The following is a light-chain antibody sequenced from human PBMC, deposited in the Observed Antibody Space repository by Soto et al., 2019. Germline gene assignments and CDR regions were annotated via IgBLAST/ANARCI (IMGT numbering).Light chain of an antibody. CDR1: QTVGSN. J-gene: IGKJ1*01. CDR3: QQYNNWPRT. Sequence: EIVMTQSPATLSVSPSARATLSCRASQTVGSNLAWYQQKPGQPPRLLIYGASTRATSIPARFSGSGSGTEFTLTISSLQSEDFAVYYCQQYNNWPRTFGQGTKVDIK. CDR2: GAS. V-gene: IGKV3D-15*01.